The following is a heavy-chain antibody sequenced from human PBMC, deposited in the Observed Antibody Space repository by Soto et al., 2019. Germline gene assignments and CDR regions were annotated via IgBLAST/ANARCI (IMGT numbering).Heavy chain of an antibody. J-gene: IGHJ6*02. CDR1: GGTISRYY. CDR2: MYNTGST. CDR3: ARDLWGYCGTDCYPLDV. V-gene: IGHV4-59*01. D-gene: IGHD2-21*02. Sequence: QVQLQESGPGLVKPSETLSLTCTVSGGTISRYYWSWIRQPPGKGLEWIGYMYNTGSTVYNPSFTRRCTISVATSTSPFALKLISVTAADTAVYYCARDLWGYCGTDCYPLDVWGQGTTVTVSS.